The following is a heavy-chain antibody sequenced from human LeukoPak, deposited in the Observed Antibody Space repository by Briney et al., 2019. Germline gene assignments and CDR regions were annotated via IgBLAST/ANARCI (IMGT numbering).Heavy chain of an antibody. CDR1: ADSMNNYY. V-gene: IGHV4-59*08. D-gene: IGHD2-2*01. Sequence: PSGTLSLTCSVFADSMNNYYWNWIRQPPGKGLEWIGFVHHSGTTNYNPSLKSRVTISVDTSKNQFSLKLSSVTAADTAVYYCARAYTRYCSSTSCFRYGMDVWGQGTTVTVSS. J-gene: IGHJ6*02. CDR2: VHHSGTT. CDR3: ARAYTRYCSSTSCFRYGMDV.